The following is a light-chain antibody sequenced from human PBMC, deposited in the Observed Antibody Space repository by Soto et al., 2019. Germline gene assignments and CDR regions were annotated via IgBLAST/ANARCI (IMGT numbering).Light chain of an antibody. Sequence: EIVLTQSPGTVSLSPGERATLSCRASQSVRDNYLAWYQQKPGQAPSLLIFDTSRRATGIPDRFTGSGSGTDFASTISRVKAQDIAVYICQRYGSSPGTVAEGTKVDIK. V-gene: IGKV3-20*01. CDR3: QRYGSSPGT. CDR2: DTS. CDR1: QSVRDNY. J-gene: IGKJ4*01.